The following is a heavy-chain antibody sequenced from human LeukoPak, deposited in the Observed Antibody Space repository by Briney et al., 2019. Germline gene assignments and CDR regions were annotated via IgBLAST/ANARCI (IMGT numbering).Heavy chain of an antibody. V-gene: IGHV3-74*01. D-gene: IGHD1-7*01. CDR3: ARARELGY. CDR1: GFTFSAYR. J-gene: IGHJ4*02. CDR2: INSDGSRT. Sequence: QAGGSLRLSCAASGFTFSAYRMHWVRQAPGKGLVWVSRINSDGSRTDYADSVKGRFTISSDNAKNTLYLQMNSLRADDTAIYYCARARELGYWGQGILVTVSS.